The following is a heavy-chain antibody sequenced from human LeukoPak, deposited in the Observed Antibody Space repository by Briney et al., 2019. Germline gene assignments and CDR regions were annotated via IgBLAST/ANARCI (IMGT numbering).Heavy chain of an antibody. D-gene: IGHD6-19*01. J-gene: IGHJ3*02. CDR3: ASFSIAVAGTRGAFDI. CDR2: ISGNGGST. Sequence: GGSLRLSCAASGFTFSSYAMHWVRQAPGKGLEYVSAISGNGGSTYYANSVKGRFTISRDNSKNTLYLQMGSLRAEDMAVYYCASFSIAVAGTRGAFDIWGQGPMVTVSS. CDR1: GFTFSSYA. V-gene: IGHV3-64*01.